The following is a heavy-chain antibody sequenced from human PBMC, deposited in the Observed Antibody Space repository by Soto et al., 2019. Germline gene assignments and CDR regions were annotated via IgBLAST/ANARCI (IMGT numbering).Heavy chain of an antibody. V-gene: IGHV4-30-2*01. D-gene: IGHD3-10*01. Sequence: QLQLQESGSGLVRPSQTLSLTCTVSGASIGSGSYSWNWIRQPPGKGLEWIGYLHHSGDTYFNPSLRRQVSISMDRSNNQFSLKPISETAADTAVNYCTRFPLWFGELDYWGQGALVTVPS. CDR3: TRFPLWFGELDY. CDR1: GASIGSGSYS. CDR2: LHHSGDT. J-gene: IGHJ4*02.